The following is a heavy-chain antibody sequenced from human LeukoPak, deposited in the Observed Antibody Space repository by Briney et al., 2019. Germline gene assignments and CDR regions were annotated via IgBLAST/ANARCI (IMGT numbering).Heavy chain of an antibody. J-gene: IGHJ6*02. V-gene: IGHV4-59*01. CDR1: GGSISSYY. CDR2: IYYSGGT. D-gene: IGHD6-19*01. Sequence: SETLSLTCTVSGGSISSYYWSWIRQPPGKGLEWIGYIYYSGGTNYNPSLKSRVTISVDTSKNQFSLKLSSVTAADTAVYYCAREGNIAVAGKVPDYYYYGMDVWGQGTTVTVSS. CDR3: AREGNIAVAGKVPDYYYYGMDV.